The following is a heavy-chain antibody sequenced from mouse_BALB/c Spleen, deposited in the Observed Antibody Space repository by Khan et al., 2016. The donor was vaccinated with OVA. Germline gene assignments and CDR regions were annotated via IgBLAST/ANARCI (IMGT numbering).Heavy chain of an antibody. CDR1: GYSITSGYA. J-gene: IGHJ2*01. CDR2: ISYSGGT. V-gene: IGHV3-2*02. D-gene: IGHD1-1*01. CDR3: ARGNYYGYYCDY. Sequence: EVQLVESGPGLVKPSQSLSLTCTVTGYSITSGYAWNWIRQFPGNKLEWMGYISYSGGTSYNPSLKSRISITRDTSKNQFFLQLNSVTTEDTATYYCARGNYYGYYCDYWGQGTTLTVSS.